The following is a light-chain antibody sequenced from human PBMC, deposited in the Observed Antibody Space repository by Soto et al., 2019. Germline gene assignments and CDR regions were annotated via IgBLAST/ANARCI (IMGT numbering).Light chain of an antibody. V-gene: IGKV3-11*01. J-gene: IGKJ2*01. CDR3: QQRSSWPRT. CDR2: DAS. Sequence: EIMLAQSPATMSLSPGERATLSCRASQSVSSYLAWYQQKPGQTPRLLIYDASNRATGIPARFSGSGSGTDFTLTSSSLEPEDFAVYYCQQRSSWPRTFGQGTKLEIK. CDR1: QSVSSY.